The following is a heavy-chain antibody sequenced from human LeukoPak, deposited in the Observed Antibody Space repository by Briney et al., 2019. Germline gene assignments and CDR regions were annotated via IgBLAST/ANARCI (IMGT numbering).Heavy chain of an antibody. V-gene: IGHV4-4*07. D-gene: IGHD3-9*01. Sequence: SETLSLTCTVSGGSISSYYWSWIRQPAGKGLEWIGRIYNSGSMNYNPSLKSRVTMSIDTSKKQFSLNLTSVTAADTAVYYCARGGPVLRYFDWLLPGRWFDPWGQGTLVTVSS. J-gene: IGHJ5*02. CDR2: IYNSGSM. CDR1: GGSISSYY. CDR3: ARGGPVLRYFDWLLPGRWFDP.